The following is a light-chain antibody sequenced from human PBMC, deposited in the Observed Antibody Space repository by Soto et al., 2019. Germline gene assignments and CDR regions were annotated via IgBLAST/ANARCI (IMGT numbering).Light chain of an antibody. Sequence: DIQMTRSPSTLSASVGDGVTISCRASQYVRNWLAWYQQKPGKAPRLLISKASSLQDGVPSRFSGSGSGTQFTLNITSLQPDDVATYYCQQYNTFSRTFGQGTRVDIK. CDR2: KAS. CDR1: QYVRNW. V-gene: IGKV1-5*03. CDR3: QQYNTFSRT. J-gene: IGKJ1*01.